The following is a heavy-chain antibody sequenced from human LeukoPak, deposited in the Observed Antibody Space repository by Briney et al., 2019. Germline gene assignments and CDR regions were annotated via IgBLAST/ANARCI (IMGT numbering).Heavy chain of an antibody. J-gene: IGHJ4*02. V-gene: IGHV4-59*08. CDR3: ARQFGELRYYFDY. D-gene: IGHD3-10*01. CDR1: GGSISTSY. Sequence: PSETLSLTCTVSGGSISTSYWTWIRQSPGGGLEWVGYIHYTGSTNYNPSLKRRVTISVDTSKNQFSLNLWSVTAADTAVYYCARQFGELRYYFDYWAREPWSPSPQ. CDR2: IHYTGST.